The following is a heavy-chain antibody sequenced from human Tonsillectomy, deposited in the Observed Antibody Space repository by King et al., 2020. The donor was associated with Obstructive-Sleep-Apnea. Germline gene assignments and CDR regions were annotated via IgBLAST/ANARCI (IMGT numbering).Heavy chain of an antibody. CDR2: KSHRGRT. CDR3: ARVRANHDFDI. J-gene: IGHJ3*02. CDR1: GFSISSGVY. V-gene: IGHV4-38-2*02. Sequence: QLQLQESGPGLVKPSETLSPTCTVSGFSISSGVYCGWIRQPPGKGLEWCGSKSHRGRTYYNPSLTSRVTISMDPSKDHFSLNLSSVTAADTAIYYCARVRANHDFDIWGQGTMVTVSS.